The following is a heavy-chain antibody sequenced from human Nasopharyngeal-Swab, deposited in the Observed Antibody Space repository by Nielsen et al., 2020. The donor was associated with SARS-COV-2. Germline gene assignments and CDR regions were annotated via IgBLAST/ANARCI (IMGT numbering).Heavy chain of an antibody. D-gene: IGHD5-18*01. CDR2: ISAYNGNT. V-gene: IGHV1-18*01. Sequence: VSVKVSCKASGYTFTSYGISWVRQAPGQGLEWMGWISAYNGNTNYAQKLQGRVTMTTDTSTSTAYMELRSLRSDDTAVYYCARDPPLLESGYSYGFPRFDYWGQGTLVTVSS. CDR3: ARDPPLLESGYSYGFPRFDY. J-gene: IGHJ4*02. CDR1: GYTFTSYG.